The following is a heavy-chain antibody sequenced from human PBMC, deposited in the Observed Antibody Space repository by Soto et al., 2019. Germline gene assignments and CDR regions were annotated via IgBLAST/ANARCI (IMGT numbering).Heavy chain of an antibody. V-gene: IGHV1-18*01. CDR1: GYTFTSYG. J-gene: IGHJ4*02. D-gene: IGHD2-21*02. CDR2: ISAYNGNT. CDR3: ARDPGPYCGGDCYRAVDY. Sequence: ASVKVSCKASGYTFTSYGISWVRQAPGQGLEWMGWISAYNGNTNYAQKLQGRVTMTTDTSTSTAYMELRSLRSDDTAVYYCARDPGPYCGGDCYRAVDYWGQGTLVTVSS.